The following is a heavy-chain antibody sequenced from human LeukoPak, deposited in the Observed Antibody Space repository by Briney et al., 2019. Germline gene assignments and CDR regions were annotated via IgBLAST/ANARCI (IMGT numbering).Heavy chain of an antibody. CDR1: GFTFSIYA. Sequence: GGSLRLSCAASGFTFSIYAMSWVRQAPGKGLVWVSRINSDGSSTSYADSVKGRFTISRDNAKNTLYLQMNSLRTEDTAVYYCARGLPNYYGMDVWGQGTTVTVSS. J-gene: IGHJ6*02. CDR3: ARGLPNYYGMDV. CDR2: INSDGSST. V-gene: IGHV3-74*01.